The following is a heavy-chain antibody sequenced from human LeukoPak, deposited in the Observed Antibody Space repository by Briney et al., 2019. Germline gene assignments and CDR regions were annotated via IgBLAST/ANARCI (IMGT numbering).Heavy chain of an antibody. J-gene: IGHJ4*02. V-gene: IGHV4-38-2*02. D-gene: IGHD3-3*01. Sequence: SETLSLTCTVSGYSISSGYYWGWIRQSPGKGLEWIGSIYHSGSTYYNPSLKSRVTISVDTSKNQFSLKLSSVTAADTAVYYCARAEITIFEVVIITPWAYWGQGTLVTVSS. CDR3: ARAEITIFEVVIITPWAY. CDR1: GYSISSGYY. CDR2: IYHSGST.